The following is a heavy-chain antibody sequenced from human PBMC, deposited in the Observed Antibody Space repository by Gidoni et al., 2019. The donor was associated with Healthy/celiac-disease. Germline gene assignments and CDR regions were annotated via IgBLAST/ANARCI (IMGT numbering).Heavy chain of an antibody. J-gene: IGHJ4*02. CDR2: IWYDGSNK. D-gene: IGHD3-22*01. CDR1: GFTFSSYG. CDR3: ARDHHDSSGYYYLYPANYFDY. Sequence: QVQLVESGGGVVQPGRSLRLSCAASGFTFSSYGMHWVRQAPGKGLEWVAVIWYDGSNKYYADSVKGRFTISRDNSKNTLYLQMNSLRAEDTAVYYCARDHHDSSGYYYLYPANYFDYWGQGTLVTVSS. V-gene: IGHV3-33*01.